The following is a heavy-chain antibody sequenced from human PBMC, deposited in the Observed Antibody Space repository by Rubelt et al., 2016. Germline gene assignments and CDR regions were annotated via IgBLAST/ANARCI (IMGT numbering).Heavy chain of an antibody. Sequence: QVTLRESGPALVRPTQTLTLTCTFSGFSLSTSGMCVSWIRQPPGKALEWLALIDWDDDKYYSTSLRTRLTISKDTSRDQGILTMTDMDPVYTATYYCARTQTETEPDYWGQGTLVTVSS. CDR1: GFSLSTSGMC. CDR3: ARTQTETEPDY. J-gene: IGHJ4*02. V-gene: IGHV2-70*01. D-gene: IGHD1-1*01. CDR2: IDWDDDK.